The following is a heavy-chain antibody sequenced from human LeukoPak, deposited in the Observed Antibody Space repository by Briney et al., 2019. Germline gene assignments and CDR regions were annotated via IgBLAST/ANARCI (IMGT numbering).Heavy chain of an antibody. CDR1: GGSISTYY. J-gene: IGHJ4*02. CDR3: ARGGVPGGFYGSFDY. V-gene: IGHV4-59*01. D-gene: IGHD3-3*01. Sequence: SETLSLTCTVSGGSISTYYWSWMRQPPGRGLEWIGYIYYSGSTNHNPSLQSRVSISVDTSKNQFSLKLNSVTAADTAVYYCARGGVPGGFYGSFDYWGQGTLVSVSS. CDR2: IYYSGST.